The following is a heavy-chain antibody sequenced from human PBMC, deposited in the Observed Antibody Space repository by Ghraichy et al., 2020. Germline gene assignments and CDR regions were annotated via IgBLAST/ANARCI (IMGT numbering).Heavy chain of an antibody. V-gene: IGHV1-58*01. Sequence: SVKVSCKASGFTFTSSAVQWVRQARGQRLEWIGWIVVGSGNTNYAQKFQERVTITRDMSTSTAYMELSSLRSEDTAVYYCAADIPYYDYVWGSYKSGRYYYMDVWGKATTVTVSS. CDR1: GFTFTSSA. CDR2: IVVGSGNT. D-gene: IGHD3-16*01. J-gene: IGHJ6*03. CDR3: AADIPYYDYVWGSYKSGRYYYMDV.